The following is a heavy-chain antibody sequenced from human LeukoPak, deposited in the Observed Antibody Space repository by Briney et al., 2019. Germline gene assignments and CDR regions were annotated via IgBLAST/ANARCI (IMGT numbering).Heavy chain of an antibody. CDR1: GFTLSGYW. CDR2: IKEDGSET. Sequence: PGGSLRLSCAASGFTLSGYWMSWVRQAPGKGLEWVANIKEDGSETYYVDSVKGRFTISRDNAKNSLYLHMNSLTAEDTATYYCARDWVAGVPFDAFDIWGQGTMVSVSS. CDR3: ARDWVAGVPFDAFDI. D-gene: IGHD3-10*01. J-gene: IGHJ3*02. V-gene: IGHV3-7*01.